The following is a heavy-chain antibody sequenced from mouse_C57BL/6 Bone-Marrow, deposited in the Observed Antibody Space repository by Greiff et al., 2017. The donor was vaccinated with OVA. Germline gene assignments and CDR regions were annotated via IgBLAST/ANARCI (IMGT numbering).Heavy chain of an antibody. V-gene: IGHV2-9-1*01. J-gene: IGHJ4*01. D-gene: IGHD2-4*01. CDR1: GFSLTSYA. CDR2: IWTGGGT. Sequence: VQLQESGPGLVAPSQSLSITCPVSGFSLTSYAISWVRQPPGKGLEWLGVIWTGGGTNYNSALKSRLSISKDNSKSQVFLKMNSLQTDDTARYYGARNYYDYHYYAMDYWGQGTSVTVSS. CDR3: ARNYYDYHYYAMDY.